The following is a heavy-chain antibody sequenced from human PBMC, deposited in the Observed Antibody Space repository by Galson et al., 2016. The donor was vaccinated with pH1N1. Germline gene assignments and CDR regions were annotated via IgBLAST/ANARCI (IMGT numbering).Heavy chain of an antibody. V-gene: IGHV3-30*01. CDR3: AREQWPEAFDI. CDR2: ISYDGSKK. D-gene: IGHD6-19*01. J-gene: IGHJ3*02. CDR1: GFTFSSDA. Sequence: SLRLSCAASGFTFSSDAMHWVRQVPGKGLEWVAVISYDGSKKFYADSVKGRFTIARDNSKNTLYLHMNRLRPEDTAVYFCAREQWPEAFDIWGPGRVVTVSS.